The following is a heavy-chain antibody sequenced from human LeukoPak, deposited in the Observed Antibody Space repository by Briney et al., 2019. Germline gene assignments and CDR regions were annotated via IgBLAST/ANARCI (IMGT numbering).Heavy chain of an antibody. D-gene: IGHD4-17*01. CDR3: ARNGGMTTVTTRGALDY. J-gene: IGHJ4*02. CDR1: GFTVSSNY. Sequence: GSLRLSCAASGFTVSSNYKSWVRQPPGKGLEWIGEINHSGSTNYNPSLKSRVTISVDTSKNQFSLKLSSVTAADTAVYYCARNGGMTTVTTRGALDYWGQGTLVTVSS. CDR2: INHSGST. V-gene: IGHV4-34*01.